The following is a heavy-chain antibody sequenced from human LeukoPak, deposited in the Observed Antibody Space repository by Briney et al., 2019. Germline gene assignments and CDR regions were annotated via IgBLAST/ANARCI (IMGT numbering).Heavy chain of an antibody. V-gene: IGHV4-4*07. CDR3: ARAYSSSWYFFDY. CDR2: IYTSGST. CDR1: GGPISRYH. Sequence: SETLSLTCTVSGGPISRYHWSWIRQPAGKGLEWIGRIYTSGSTNYNPALKSRVPLPVEKSKNQSFLKLRSVSAADTALYYSARAYSSSWYFFDYWRQGTLLTVSS. D-gene: IGHD6-13*01. J-gene: IGHJ4*02.